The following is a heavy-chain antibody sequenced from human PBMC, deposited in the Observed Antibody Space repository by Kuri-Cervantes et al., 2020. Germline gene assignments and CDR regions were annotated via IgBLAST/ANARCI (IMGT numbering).Heavy chain of an antibody. CDR2: IYRGGPT. V-gene: IGHV3-53*01. D-gene: IGHD6-13*01. Sequence: GESLKISCAASGFSVSSEYMSWVRQAPGKGLEWVSTIYRGGPTYYGDSVKGRFTISRDNSTNIVYLQMNSLRAEDTALYYCARVLGSSSWYHFDYWGQGTLVTVSS. CDR1: GFSVSSEY. J-gene: IGHJ4*02. CDR3: ARVLGSSSWYHFDY.